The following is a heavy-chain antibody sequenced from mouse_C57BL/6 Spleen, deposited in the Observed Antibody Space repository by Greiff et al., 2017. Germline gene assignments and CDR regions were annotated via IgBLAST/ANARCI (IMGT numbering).Heavy chain of an antibody. CDR2: IYPSDSET. V-gene: IGHV1-61*01. CDR1: GYTFTSYW. D-gene: IGHD2-3*01. CDR3: AREDGYFLDAMDY. J-gene: IGHJ4*01. Sequence: VQLQQPGAELVRPGSSVKLSCKASGYTFTSYWMDWVKQRPGQGLEWIGNIYPSDSETHYNQKFKDKATLTVDKSSSTAYMQLSSLTSEDSAVYYCAREDGYFLDAMDYWGQGTSVTVSS.